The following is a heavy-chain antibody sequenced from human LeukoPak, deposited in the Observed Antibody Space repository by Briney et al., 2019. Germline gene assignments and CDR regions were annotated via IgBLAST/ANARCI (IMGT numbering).Heavy chain of an antibody. V-gene: IGHV1-2*06. CDR3: ARAIGITGTSAPDY. CDR1: GYTFTGYY. Sequence: ASVKVSCKASGYTFTGYYMHWVRQAPGRGLEWMGRINPNSGGTNYAQKFQGRVTMTRDTSTSTVYMELSSLRSEDTAVYYCARAIGITGTSAPDYWGQGTLVTVSS. J-gene: IGHJ4*02. D-gene: IGHD1-7*01. CDR2: INPNSGGT.